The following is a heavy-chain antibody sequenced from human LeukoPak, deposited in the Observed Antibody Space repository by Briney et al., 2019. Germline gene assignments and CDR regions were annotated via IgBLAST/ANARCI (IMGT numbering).Heavy chain of an antibody. V-gene: IGHV3-48*04. CDR2: ISSSSSTI. CDR1: GFTFSSYS. D-gene: IGHD3-22*01. J-gene: IGHJ4*02. CDR3: ARDGPYYYDSSGYPDY. Sequence: GGSLRLSCAASGFTFSSYSMNWVRQAPGKGLEWVSYISSSSSTIYYADSVKGRFTISRDNAKNSLYLQMNSLRAEDTAVYYCARDGPYYYDSSGYPDYWGQGTLVTVSS.